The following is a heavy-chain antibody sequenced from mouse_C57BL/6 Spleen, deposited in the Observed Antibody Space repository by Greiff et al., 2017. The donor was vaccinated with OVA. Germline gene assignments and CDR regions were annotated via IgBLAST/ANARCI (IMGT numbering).Heavy chain of an antibody. J-gene: IGHJ3*01. Sequence: VQLQQSGAELVRPGASVTLSCKASGYTFTDYELHWVKQTPVHGLEWIGAIDPETGGTAYNQKFKGKAILTADKSSSTAYMELRSLTSEDSAVYYCTRDWFAYWGQGTLVTVSA. CDR2: IDPETGGT. CDR3: TRDWFAY. CDR1: GYTFTDYE. V-gene: IGHV1-15*01.